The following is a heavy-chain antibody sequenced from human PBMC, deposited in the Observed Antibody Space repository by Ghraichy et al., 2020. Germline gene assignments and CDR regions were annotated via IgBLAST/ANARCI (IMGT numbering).Heavy chain of an antibody. D-gene: IGHD3-10*01. J-gene: IGHJ4*02. Sequence: LSLTCAASGFTFSSYAMHWVRQAPGKGLEWVSVISYDGSNKYYADSVKGRFTISRDNSKNTLYLQMNSLRAEDTAVYYCARETYYYGSGSYYIDYWGQGTLVTVSS. CDR3: ARETYYYGSGSYYIDY. V-gene: IGHV3-30-3*01. CDR1: GFTFSSYA. CDR2: ISYDGSNK.